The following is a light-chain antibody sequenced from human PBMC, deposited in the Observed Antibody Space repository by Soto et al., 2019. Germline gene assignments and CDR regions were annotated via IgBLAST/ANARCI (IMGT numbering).Light chain of an antibody. CDR3: QQRSNWPPT. CDR1: QSLNYY. Sequence: EIVLTQSPATLSLSPGERATLSCRASQSLNYYLAWYQQKPGQAPRLLIYDASNRATGIPARFSGSGSGTDFTLTISSLEPEDFAVYHCQQRSNWPPTFGQGTKVDIK. V-gene: IGKV3-11*01. J-gene: IGKJ1*01. CDR2: DAS.